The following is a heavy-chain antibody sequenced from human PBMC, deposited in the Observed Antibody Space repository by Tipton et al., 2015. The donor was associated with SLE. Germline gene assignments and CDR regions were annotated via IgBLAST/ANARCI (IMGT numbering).Heavy chain of an antibody. CDR3: ATSPLAVVA. V-gene: IGHV3-74*01. D-gene: IGHD1-1*01. Sequence: SLRLSCAASGFTFSSYWMHWVRQAPGKGLVWVSRIHNDGTSTSYADSVKGPFTISRDNAKNTLYLQMNSLRAEDTGVYYCATSPLAVVAWGQGTLVTVSS. CDR2: IHNDGTST. J-gene: IGHJ5*02. CDR1: GFTFSSYW.